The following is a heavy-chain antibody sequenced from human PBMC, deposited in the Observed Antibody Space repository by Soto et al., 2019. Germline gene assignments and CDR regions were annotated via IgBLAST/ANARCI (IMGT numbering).Heavy chain of an antibody. Sequence: GGSLRLSCAASGFTFDDYAMHWVRQAPGKGLEWVSLISGYGGSTYYADSLKGRFTISRDNSKNSLYLQMNSLRSEDTALYYCAKDMSLGPRHDAFDIGGQGTMVTVSS. J-gene: IGHJ3*02. V-gene: IGHV3-43*02. CDR3: AKDMSLGPRHDAFDI. CDR1: GFTFDDYA. CDR2: ISGYGGST. D-gene: IGHD7-27*01.